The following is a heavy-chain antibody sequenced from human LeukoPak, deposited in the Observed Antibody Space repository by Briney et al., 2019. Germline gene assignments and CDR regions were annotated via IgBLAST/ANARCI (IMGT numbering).Heavy chain of an antibody. J-gene: IGHJ3*02. D-gene: IGHD1-26*01. Sequence: PGGSLRLSCAASGFTFSSSAMSWVRQAPGKGLEWVSAISNNGGYTYYADSVQGRFTISRDNSKSTLCLQMNSLRAEDTAVYYCARDGTQWELSIAFDIWGQGTMVTVSS. CDR3: ARDGTQWELSIAFDI. V-gene: IGHV3-23*01. CDR2: ISNNGGYT. CDR1: GFTFSSSA.